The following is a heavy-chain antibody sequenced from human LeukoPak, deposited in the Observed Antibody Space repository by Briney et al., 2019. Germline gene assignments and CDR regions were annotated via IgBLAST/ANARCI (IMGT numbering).Heavy chain of an antibody. Sequence: ASVKVSCKASGYTFTSYYIHWVRRAPGQGLEWMGVVNPSVGSTTYAQKFQGRATMTRDTSTSTVYMEMSTLGSEDTAVYYCARVSGVGLYGSGSYSPSPFDYWGQGTLVTVSS. CDR2: VNPSVGST. J-gene: IGHJ4*02. V-gene: IGHV1-46*01. CDR3: ARVSGVGLYGSGSYSPSPFDY. D-gene: IGHD3-10*01. CDR1: GYTFTSYY.